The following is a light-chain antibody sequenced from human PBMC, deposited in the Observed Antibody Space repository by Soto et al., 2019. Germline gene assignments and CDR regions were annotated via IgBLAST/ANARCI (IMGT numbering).Light chain of an antibody. V-gene: IGKV3-15*01. Sequence: EIVMTQSPVTLSVSPGERATLSCRASQSGSSDLAWYQQKPGQAPSLLIYGASTRATRIPARLSGSGSGTAFTPTISGLQSEAFAVYYCQQYHNWLMYTFGQGTKLEI. CDR1: QSGSSD. CDR3: QQYHNWLMYT. CDR2: GAS. J-gene: IGKJ2*01.